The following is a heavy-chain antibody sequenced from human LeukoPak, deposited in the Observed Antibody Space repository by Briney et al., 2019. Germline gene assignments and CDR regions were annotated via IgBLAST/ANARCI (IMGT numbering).Heavy chain of an antibody. V-gene: IGHV4-59*01. Sequence: SETLSPTCTVSGGSISSYYWSWIRQPPGKGLEWIGYIYYSGSTNYNPSLKSRVTISVDTSKNQFSLKLSSVTAADTAVYYCARGLPAIGYYFDYWGQGTLVTVSS. J-gene: IGHJ4*02. D-gene: IGHD2-2*02. CDR3: ARGLPAIGYYFDY. CDR2: IYYSGST. CDR1: GGSISSYY.